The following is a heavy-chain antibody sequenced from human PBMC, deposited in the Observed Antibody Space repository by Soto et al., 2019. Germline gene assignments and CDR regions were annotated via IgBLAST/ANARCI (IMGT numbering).Heavy chain of an antibody. J-gene: IGHJ6*02. D-gene: IGHD2-15*01. V-gene: IGHV3-30*03. CDR2: ISNDGTNK. CDR1: GFTFRSYG. Sequence: PGGSLRLSCAASGFTFRSYGMHWVRQAPGKGLEWLAVISNDGTNKYLADSVKGRLTLSRDNSRNTLSLEINNLRPGDTAVYYCATDTLDCSGGDCTLYYYSGMDVWGQGTTVTVSS. CDR3: ATDTLDCSGGDCTLYYYSGMDV.